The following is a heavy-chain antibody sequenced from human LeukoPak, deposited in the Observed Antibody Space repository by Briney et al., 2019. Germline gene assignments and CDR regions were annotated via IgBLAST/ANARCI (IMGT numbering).Heavy chain of an antibody. Sequence: PGGSLRLSCAASGFTFSSHWIHWVRQAPGKGLVWVSRINSGGSSTTYADSVRGRFTISRDNAKNTLYLQMNSLRAEDTAVYYCARDRGFGELYFDYWGQGTLVTVSS. CDR2: INSGGSST. CDR3: ARDRGFGELYFDY. CDR1: GFTFSSHW. D-gene: IGHD3-10*01. V-gene: IGHV3-74*01. J-gene: IGHJ4*02.